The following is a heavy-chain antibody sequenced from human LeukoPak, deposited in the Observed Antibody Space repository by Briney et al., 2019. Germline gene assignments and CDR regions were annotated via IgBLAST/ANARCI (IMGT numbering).Heavy chain of an antibody. CDR3: ARVTYDILTGPIRGAFDI. CDR2: ISSSSSYI. V-gene: IGHV3-21*01. Sequence: GGSLRLSCAASGFTVSSNYMSWVRQAPGKGLEWVSSISSSSSYIYYADSVKGRFTISRDNAKNSLYLQMNSLRAEDTAVYYCARVTYDILTGPIRGAFDIWGQGTMVTVSS. J-gene: IGHJ3*02. D-gene: IGHD3-9*01. CDR1: GFTVSSNY.